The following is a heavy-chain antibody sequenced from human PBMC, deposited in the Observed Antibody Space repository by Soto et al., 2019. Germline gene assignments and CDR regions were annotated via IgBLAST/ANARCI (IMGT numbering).Heavy chain of an antibody. D-gene: IGHD2-2*01. CDR2: ISYEGSNK. V-gene: IGHV3-30*18. CDR3: AKAEGYCSSTSCFNLYNYYYYGMDV. Sequence: GGSLRLSCAASGFTFSSYAMHWVRQAPGKGLEWVAVISYEGSNKYYADSVKGRFTISRDNSKNTLYLQMNSLRAEDTAVYYCAKAEGYCSSTSCFNLYNYYYYGMDVWGQGTTVTVSS. J-gene: IGHJ6*02. CDR1: GFTFSSYA.